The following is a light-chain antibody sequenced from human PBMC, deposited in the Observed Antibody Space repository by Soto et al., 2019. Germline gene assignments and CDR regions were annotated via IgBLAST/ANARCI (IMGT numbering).Light chain of an antibody. CDR2: GAS. CDR1: QNINFN. CDR3: QQYHNWPPLT. J-gene: IGKJ4*01. Sequence: ETLMTQSPATLSASPGERVTLSCRASQNINFNLAWYQQKPGQAPRVLIYGASSRASGMPDRFSGSGSGTALTITISSLEHDDVVFYYCQQYHNWPPLTFGGGTRVEIK. V-gene: IGKV3D-15*01.